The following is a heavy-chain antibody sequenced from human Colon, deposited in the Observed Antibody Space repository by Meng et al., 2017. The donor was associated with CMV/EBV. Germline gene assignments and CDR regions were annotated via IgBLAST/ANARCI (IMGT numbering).Heavy chain of an antibody. V-gene: IGHV3-23*01. CDR3: AKASCSSTTCPYRGDYYYYYIMDV. J-gene: IGHJ6*02. D-gene: IGHD2-2*01. Sequence: GESLKISCAASGFTVSSNYMSWVRQAPGKGLEWVSAISESGYDTFYTDSVKGRFTISRDHSKNTLYLQMNSLRAEDTAEYYCAKASCSSTTCPYRGDYYYYYIMDVWGQGTAVTVSS. CDR1: GFTVSSNY. CDR2: ISESGYDT.